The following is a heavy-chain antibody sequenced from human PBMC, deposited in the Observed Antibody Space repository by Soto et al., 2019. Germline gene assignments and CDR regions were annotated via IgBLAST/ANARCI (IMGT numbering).Heavy chain of an antibody. J-gene: IGHJ6*03. CDR2: IYYSGST. CDR1: GGSISSSSYY. V-gene: IGHV4-39*01. CDR3: ASIVVVPAAHYMDV. Sequence: SETLSLTCTVSGGSISSSSYYWGWIRQPPGKGLEWIGSIYYSGSTYYNPSLKSRVTISVDTSKNQFSLKLSSVTAADTAVYYCASIVVVPAAHYMDVWGKGTTVTVSS. D-gene: IGHD2-2*01.